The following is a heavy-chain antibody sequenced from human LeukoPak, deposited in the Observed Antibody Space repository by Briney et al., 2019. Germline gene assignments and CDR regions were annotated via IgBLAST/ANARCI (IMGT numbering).Heavy chain of an antibody. CDR3: VRLGDSSGYYDY. Sequence: GGSLRLSCAASGFTVSSNYMSWVRQAPGKGLEWVSVIYSGGSTYYADSVKGRFTISRDNAKNALYLQLNSLRAEDTAVYFCVRLGDSSGYYDYWGQGTLVTVSS. CDR1: GFTVSSNY. J-gene: IGHJ4*02. V-gene: IGHV3-53*01. CDR2: IYSGGST. D-gene: IGHD3-22*01.